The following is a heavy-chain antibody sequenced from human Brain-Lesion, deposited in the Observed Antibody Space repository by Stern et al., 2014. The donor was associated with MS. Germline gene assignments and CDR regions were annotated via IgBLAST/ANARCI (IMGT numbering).Heavy chain of an antibody. CDR3: ATLSPGAGGNYYRHFDY. Sequence: QVQLVQSGAEVKKPGASVKVSCKVSGYTLTELSMHWVRQAPRKGLEWMGGFDPEDGETIYAQKFQGRVTMTADTSTDPAYMELSSLRSEDTAVYYCATLSPGAGGNYYRHFDYWGQGTLVTVSS. V-gene: IGHV1-24*01. CDR1: GYTLTELS. J-gene: IGHJ4*02. CDR2: FDPEDGET. D-gene: IGHD1-26*01.